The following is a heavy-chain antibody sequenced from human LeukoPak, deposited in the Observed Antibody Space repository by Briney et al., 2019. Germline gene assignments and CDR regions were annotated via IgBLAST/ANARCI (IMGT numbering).Heavy chain of an antibody. CDR3: AKWTGNSVNFDY. CDR1: GFTFDDYG. V-gene: IGHV3-23*01. J-gene: IGHJ4*02. CDR2: ISGSGGST. Sequence: GGSLRLSCAASGFTFDDYGMSWVRQAPGKGLEWVSTISGSGGSTYYADSVKGRFTISRDNSKNTVHLHMNSLSAEDTAVYYCAKWTGNSVNFDYWGQGTLVTVSS. D-gene: IGHD3/OR15-3a*01.